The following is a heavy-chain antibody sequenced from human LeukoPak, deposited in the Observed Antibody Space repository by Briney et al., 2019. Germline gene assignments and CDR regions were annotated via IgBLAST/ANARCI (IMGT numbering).Heavy chain of an antibody. Sequence: SETLSLTCTVSVDSISSSSDYWGWIRQHPGEGLEWIGSVYYNGDTYYKTSLKSRVSISVDTTKKQLSPRLSSVTAANTAVYYSARQRAPHNYVSSGYYEACFDPWGQGTLVTVSS. J-gene: IGHJ5*02. CDR2: VYYNGDT. CDR1: VDSISSSSDY. V-gene: IGHV4-39*01. D-gene: IGHD3-22*01. CDR3: ARQRAPHNYVSSGYYEACFDP.